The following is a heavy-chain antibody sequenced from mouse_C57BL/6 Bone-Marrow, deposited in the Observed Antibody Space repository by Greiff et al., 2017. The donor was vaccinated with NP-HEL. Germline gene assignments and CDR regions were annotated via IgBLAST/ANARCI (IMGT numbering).Heavy chain of an antibody. J-gene: IGHJ4*01. CDR3: AGVPFLDY. Sequence: EVQLVESGPGLVKPSQSLSLTCSVTGYSSTSGYYWNWIRQFPGNKLEWMGYISYDGSNNYNPSLKNRISITRDTSKNQFFLKLNSVTTEDTATYYCAGVPFLDYWGQGTSVTVSS. CDR1: GYSSTSGYY. CDR2: ISYDGSN. V-gene: IGHV3-6*01.